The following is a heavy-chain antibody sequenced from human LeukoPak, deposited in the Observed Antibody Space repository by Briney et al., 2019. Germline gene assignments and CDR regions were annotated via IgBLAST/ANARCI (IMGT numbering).Heavy chain of an antibody. Sequence: ASVEVSCKASGYTFTSYAIHWVRQAPGQSPEWMGWINVGNGNTKYSQKFQGRVTITRDTSASTAYMELSSLRSEDTAVNYCARLTVTPYYFDYWGQGTLVTVSS. D-gene: IGHD4-17*01. V-gene: IGHV1-3*01. CDR1: GYTFTSYA. J-gene: IGHJ4*02. CDR2: INVGNGNT. CDR3: ARLTVTPYYFDY.